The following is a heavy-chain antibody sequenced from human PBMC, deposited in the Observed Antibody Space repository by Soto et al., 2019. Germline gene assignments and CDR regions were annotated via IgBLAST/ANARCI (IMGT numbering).Heavy chain of an antibody. CDR1: GGSFSGYS. D-gene: IGHD3-10*01. J-gene: IGHJ5*02. V-gene: IGHV4-30-2*01. CDR3: ARVPGP. CDR2: IYHGGST. Sequence: PSETLSLTCAVYGGSFSGYSWSWIRQPPGKGLEWIGYIYHGGSTYYNPSLKSRVTISVDRSKNQFSLKLSSVTAADTAVYYCARVPGPWGQGTLVTVSS.